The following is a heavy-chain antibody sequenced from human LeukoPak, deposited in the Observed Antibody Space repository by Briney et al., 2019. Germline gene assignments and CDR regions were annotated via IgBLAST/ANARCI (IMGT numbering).Heavy chain of an antibody. J-gene: IGHJ5*02. CDR1: GYTFTGYY. D-gene: IGHD2-2*01. CDR2: INPNSGGT. Sequence: GASVTVSCKASGYTFTGYYMHWVRQAPGQGLEWMGRINPNSGGTNYAQKFQGRVTMTRDTSISTAYMELSRLRSDDTAVYYRARTASYCSSTSCYLKYNWFDPWGQGTLVTVSS. CDR3: ARTASYCSSTSCYLKYNWFDP. V-gene: IGHV1-2*06.